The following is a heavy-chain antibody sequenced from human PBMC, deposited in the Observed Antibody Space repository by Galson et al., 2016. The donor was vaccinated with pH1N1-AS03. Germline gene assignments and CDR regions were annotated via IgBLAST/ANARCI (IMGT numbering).Heavy chain of an antibody. Sequence: SLRLSCAASGFTFNSYWMTWVRQAPGKGLEWVANIKPDGGDKYYVDSVKGRFTISRDNAKNSLYLQMNSLRVEDTAVYYCARDLNRDNAWGQGTLVTVSS. CDR1: GFTFNSYW. V-gene: IGHV3-7*01. CDR3: ARDLNRDNA. D-gene: IGHD1/OR15-1a*01. J-gene: IGHJ5*02. CDR2: IKPDGGDK.